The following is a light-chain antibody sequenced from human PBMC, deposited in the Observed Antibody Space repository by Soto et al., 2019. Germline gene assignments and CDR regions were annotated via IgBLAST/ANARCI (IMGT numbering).Light chain of an antibody. CDR2: GAS. CDR3: QQGSRFPFT. Sequence: DIKMIQSPSSVSASVGDRVTVTCRASQNITTWLTWYQQTPGKAPHLLIYGASTLQRGVPSRFSGSGSGTEFTLTITSLQPEDFATYYCQQGSRFPFTFGPGTKVDIK. J-gene: IGKJ3*01. V-gene: IGKV1-12*01. CDR1: QNITTW.